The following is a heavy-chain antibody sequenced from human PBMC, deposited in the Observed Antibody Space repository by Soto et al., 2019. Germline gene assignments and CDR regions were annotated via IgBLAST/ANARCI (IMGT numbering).Heavy chain of an antibody. Sequence: SETLSLTCTVSGGSISSDNYYWSWIRQHPGKGLEWIGYIYYSGSTYYNPSLKSRVTISVDTSKNQFSLKLSSVTAADTAVYYCARDSGRDPFDYWGQGTLVTVSS. CDR1: GGSISSDNYY. CDR3: ARDSGRDPFDY. CDR2: IYYSGST. J-gene: IGHJ4*02. V-gene: IGHV4-31*03. D-gene: IGHD2-15*01.